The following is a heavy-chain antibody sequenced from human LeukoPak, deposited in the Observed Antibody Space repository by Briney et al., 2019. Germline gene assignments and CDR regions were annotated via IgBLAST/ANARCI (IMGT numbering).Heavy chain of an antibody. CDR3: AGGRYYYGSGSYSRHYYYGMDV. V-gene: IGHV3-48*03. CDR1: GFTFSSYE. CDR2: ISSSGSTI. J-gene: IGHJ6*04. D-gene: IGHD3-10*01. Sequence: PGGSLRLSCAASGFTFSSYEMNRVRQAPGKGLEWVSYISSSGSTIYYADSVKGRFTISRDNAKNSLYLQMNSLRAEATAVYYCAGGRYYYGSGSYSRHYYYGMDVWGKGTTVTVSS.